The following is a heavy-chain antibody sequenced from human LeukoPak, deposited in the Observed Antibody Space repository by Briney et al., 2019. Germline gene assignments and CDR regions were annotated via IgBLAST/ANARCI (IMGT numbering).Heavy chain of an antibody. V-gene: IGHV3-74*01. J-gene: IGHJ4*02. Sequence: GGSLRLSCATSGFTFTDYYMSWIRQAPGKGLVWVSRINTDGSSTSYADSMRGRFTISRDNSKNTLYLQVSNLTVEDTAVYYCATEEDPELNPGLKYWGQGTLVTVSS. CDR1: GFTFTDYY. CDR2: INTDGSST. D-gene: IGHD1-14*01. CDR3: ATEEDPELNPGLKY.